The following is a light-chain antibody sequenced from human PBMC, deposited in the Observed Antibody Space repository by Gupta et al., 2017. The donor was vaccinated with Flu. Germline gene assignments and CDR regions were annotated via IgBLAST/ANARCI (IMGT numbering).Light chain of an antibody. CDR2: KAS. Sequence: TMYASVGNRVTIDCRDKQANNTWGAWYQQRPVQGPKRLIDKASRLQSGVPPRVSGSGSGTVFTLTRSRLKFDDFEPHSCQQYNSYASLTFGAGTKVEIK. J-gene: IGKJ4*01. CDR3: QQYNSYASLT. CDR1: QANNTW. V-gene: IGKV1-5*03.